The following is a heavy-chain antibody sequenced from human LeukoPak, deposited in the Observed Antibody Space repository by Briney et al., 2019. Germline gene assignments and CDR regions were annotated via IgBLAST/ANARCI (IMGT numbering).Heavy chain of an antibody. Sequence: GGSLRLSCAASGLTFSSYSMNWVRQAPGKGLEWVSSISSSSSYIYYADSVKGRFTISRDNAKNSLYLQMNSLRAEDTAVYYCARARSRNWFDPWGQGTLVTVSS. V-gene: IGHV3-21*01. CDR2: ISSSSSYI. CDR1: GLTFSSYS. J-gene: IGHJ5*02. CDR3: ARARSRNWFDP.